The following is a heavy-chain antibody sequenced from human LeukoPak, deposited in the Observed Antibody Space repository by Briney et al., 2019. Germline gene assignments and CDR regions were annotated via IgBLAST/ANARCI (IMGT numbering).Heavy chain of an antibody. J-gene: IGHJ4*02. Sequence: SETLSLTCAVYGGSFSGYYWSWIRQPPGKGLEWIGNIFYSGSTYYNPSLKSRVTISVDTSKNQFSLKLRSVTAADTAVYYCARPGVAGGVDADFWGQGTLVTVSS. V-gene: IGHV4-34*12. D-gene: IGHD3-16*01. CDR3: ARPGVAGGVDADF. CDR1: GGSFSGYY. CDR2: IFYSGST.